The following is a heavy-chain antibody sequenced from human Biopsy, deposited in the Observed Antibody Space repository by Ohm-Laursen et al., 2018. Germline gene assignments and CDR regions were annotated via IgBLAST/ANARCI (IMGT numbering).Heavy chain of an antibody. V-gene: IGHV3-21*01. CDR1: GFTFSTYS. CDR2: ITGTGSST. D-gene: IGHD7-27*01. CDR3: ATYVNWVPADN. Sequence: SLRLSCSASGFTFSTYSMEWVRQAPGKGLEWVSSITGTGSSTFYADSVTGRFTISRDNGRSPLYLQMSDLKVEDTAVYYCATYVNWVPADNWGQEPWSPSPQ. J-gene: IGHJ4*01.